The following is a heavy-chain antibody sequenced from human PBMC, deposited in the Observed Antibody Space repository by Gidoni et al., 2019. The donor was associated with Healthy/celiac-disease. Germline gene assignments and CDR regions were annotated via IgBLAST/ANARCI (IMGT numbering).Heavy chain of an antibody. D-gene: IGHD5-18*01. J-gene: IGHJ5*02. Sequence: QVQLQDSGPGLVKPSQTLPLTCTVSGGSISSGGYYSSWIRQHPGKGLEWIGYISYCGSTYYNPSLKSRVTISVDTSKNQFSLKLSSVTAADTAVYYCARDWIQIWLGWFDPWGQGTLVTVSS. V-gene: IGHV4-31*03. CDR3: ARDWIQIWLGWFDP. CDR1: GGSISSGGYY. CDR2: ISYCGST.